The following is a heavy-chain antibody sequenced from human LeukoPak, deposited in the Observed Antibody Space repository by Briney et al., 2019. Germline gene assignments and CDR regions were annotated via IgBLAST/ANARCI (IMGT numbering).Heavy chain of an antibody. J-gene: IGHJ3*02. CDR2: ISSTGTYI. CDR3: ARAERGSCSGGTCSYYDAFDI. D-gene: IGHD2-15*01. CDR1: GFIFSSYT. V-gene: IGHV3-21*01. Sequence: TGGSLRLSCAASGFIFSSYTINWVRQAPGKGLGWVSSISSTGTYIFYADSVTGRFTISRDNAKNSLFLRMNSLRAEDTAVYYCARAERGSCSGGTCSYYDAFDIWGQGTVVTVSS.